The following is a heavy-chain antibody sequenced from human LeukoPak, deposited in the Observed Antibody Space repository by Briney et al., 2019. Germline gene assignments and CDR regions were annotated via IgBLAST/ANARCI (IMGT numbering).Heavy chain of an antibody. CDR1: GFTFSNYW. J-gene: IGHJ3*02. D-gene: IGHD2-21*01. CDR3: ARLSYWVFEI. CDR2: IKFDGNDR. V-gene: IGHV3-7*01. Sequence: GGSLRLSCAASGFTFSNYWMSWVRQAPGKGLEWVANIKFDGNDRFYVDSVKGRFTISRDNAKNLLYLQMSSLRAEDTAVYFCARLSYWVFEISGQPTTPTVPS.